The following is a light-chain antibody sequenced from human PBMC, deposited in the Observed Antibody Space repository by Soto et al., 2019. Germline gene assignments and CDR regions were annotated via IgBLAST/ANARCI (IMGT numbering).Light chain of an antibody. CDR1: QSVTNNY. CDR2: DAS. CDR3: QQCSHSPRT. J-gene: IGKJ1*01. V-gene: IGKV3-20*01. Sequence: EIVLTQSPGTLSLSPGERATLSCRASQSVTNNYLDWFQQKPGQAPRLLIYDASIRATGIPDRFSGSGSETDFTLTISRLEPEDFAVYYCQQCSHSPRTFGQGTKVDIK.